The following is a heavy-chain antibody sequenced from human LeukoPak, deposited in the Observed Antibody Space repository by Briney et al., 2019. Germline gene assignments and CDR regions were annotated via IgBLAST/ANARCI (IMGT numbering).Heavy chain of an antibody. CDR1: GYTFTSYA. CDR2: INAGNGNT. J-gene: IGHJ6*03. D-gene: IGHD3-3*01. CDR3: ARADYDFWSGYYMNYYYYMDV. V-gene: IGHV1-3*01. Sequence: ASVKVSCKASGYTFTSYAMHWVRQAPGQRLEWMGWINAGNGNTKYSQKFQGRVTITRDTSASTAYMELSSLRSEDTAVYYCARADYDFWSGYYMNYYYYMDVWGKGTTVTVSS.